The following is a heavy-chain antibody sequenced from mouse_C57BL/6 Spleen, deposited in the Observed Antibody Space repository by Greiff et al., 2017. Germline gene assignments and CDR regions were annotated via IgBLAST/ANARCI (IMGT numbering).Heavy chain of an antibody. CDR3: ARANYWAMDY. D-gene: IGHD2-1*01. CDR1: GYTFTDYY. Sequence: VQLKESGPVLVKPGASVKMSCKASGYTFTDYYMNWVKQSHGKSLEWIGVINPYNGGTSYNQKFKGKATLTVDKSSSTAYMELNSLTSEDSAVYYCARANYWAMDYWGQGTSVTVSS. J-gene: IGHJ4*01. CDR2: INPYNGGT. V-gene: IGHV1-19*01.